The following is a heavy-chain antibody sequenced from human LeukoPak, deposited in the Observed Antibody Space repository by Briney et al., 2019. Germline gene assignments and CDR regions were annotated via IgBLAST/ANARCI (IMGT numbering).Heavy chain of an antibody. Sequence: SETLSLTCTVSGGSISSYYWSWIRQPPGKGLEWIGYIYHSGSTNYNPSLKSRVTISVDTSKNQFSLKVRSVTAADTAVYYCARQPTTNKGRNWFDPWGHGTLVTVSS. D-gene: IGHD3-10*01. J-gene: IGHJ5*02. V-gene: IGHV4-59*01. CDR1: GGSISSYY. CDR3: ARQPTTNKGRNWFDP. CDR2: IYHSGST.